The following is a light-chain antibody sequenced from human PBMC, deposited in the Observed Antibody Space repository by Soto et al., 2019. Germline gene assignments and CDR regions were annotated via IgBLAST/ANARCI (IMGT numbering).Light chain of an antibody. J-gene: IGKJ1*01. V-gene: IGKV3-11*01. Sequence: IVVTQSPGTLSLSPWERSKLSCRASQSVSSYLAWYQQKPGQAPRLLIYDASNRATGIPARFSGSGSGTDFTLTISSLEPEDFAVYYCQQRSNWPRTFGQVTNVDIK. CDR2: DAS. CDR1: QSVSSY. CDR3: QQRSNWPRT.